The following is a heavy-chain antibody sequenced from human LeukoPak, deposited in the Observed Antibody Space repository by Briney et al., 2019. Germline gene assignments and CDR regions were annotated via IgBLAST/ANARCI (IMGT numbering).Heavy chain of an antibody. V-gene: IGHV1-2*02. CDR2: INPNSGGT. J-gene: IGHJ4*01. CDR3: ARSPGSSGYVDY. CDR1: GYTFTGYY. D-gene: IGHD6-19*01. Sequence: ASVKVSCKASGYTFTGYYMHWVRQAPGQGLEWMGWINPNSGGTNYAQKFQGRVTMTRDTSTSTAYMELSRLRSDDTAVYYCARSPGSSGYVDYWGQGTLVTVSS.